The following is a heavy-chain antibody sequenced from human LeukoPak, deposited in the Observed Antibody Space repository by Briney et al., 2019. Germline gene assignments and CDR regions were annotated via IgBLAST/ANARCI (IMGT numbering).Heavy chain of an antibody. Sequence: GESLKISCKGSGYSFTNYWIAWVRQMPGRGLEWMGRIDPSDSYSNYSPSFQGHVTISVDKSISTAYLQWSSLKASDTAMYYCARDLSRNCFDPWGQGTLVTVSS. D-gene: IGHD3-3*01. J-gene: IGHJ5*02. CDR3: ARDLSRNCFDP. CDR2: IDPSDSYS. V-gene: IGHV5-10-1*01. CDR1: GYSFTNYW.